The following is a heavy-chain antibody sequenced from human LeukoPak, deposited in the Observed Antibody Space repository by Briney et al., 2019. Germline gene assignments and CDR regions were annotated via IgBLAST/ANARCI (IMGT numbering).Heavy chain of an antibody. CDR3: TRHGWDYYDSSGYYYYYYCMDV. J-gene: IGHJ6*03. CDR1: GFTFSGSA. Sequence: PGGSLRLSCAASGFTFSGSAMHWVRQASGKGLEWVGRIRSKANSYATAYAASVKGRFTISRDDSKNTAYLQMNSLKTEDTAVYYCTRHGWDYYDSSGYYYYYYCMDVWGKGTTVTVSS. V-gene: IGHV3-73*01. D-gene: IGHD3-22*01. CDR2: IRSKANSYAT.